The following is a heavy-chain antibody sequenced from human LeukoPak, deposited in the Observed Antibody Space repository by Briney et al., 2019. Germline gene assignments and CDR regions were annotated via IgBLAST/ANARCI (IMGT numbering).Heavy chain of an antibody. CDR2: IYYSGTT. V-gene: IGHV4-59*01. CDR1: GGSISSYY. J-gene: IGHJ4*02. Sequence: PSETLSLTCTVSGGSISSYYWSWIRQPPGKGLEWIGYIYYSGTTNYNPSLKSRVTISVDTSKNQFSLKLSSVTAADTAVYYCARGVYIAAAQYAYWGQGTLVTVST. D-gene: IGHD6-13*01. CDR3: ARGVYIAAAQYAY.